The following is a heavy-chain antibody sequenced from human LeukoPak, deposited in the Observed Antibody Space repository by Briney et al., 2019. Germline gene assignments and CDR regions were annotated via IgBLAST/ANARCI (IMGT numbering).Heavy chain of an antibody. D-gene: IGHD6-19*01. CDR2: IYYSGST. CDR1: GGSISSYY. J-gene: IGHJ4*02. V-gene: IGHV4-59*01. Sequence: SETLSLTCTVSGGSISSYYWSWIRQPPGKGLEWIGYIYYSGSTNYNPSLKSRVTISVDTSKNQFSLKLSSVTAADTTVYYCARADSSGWYDYWGQGTLVTVSS. CDR3: ARADSSGWYDY.